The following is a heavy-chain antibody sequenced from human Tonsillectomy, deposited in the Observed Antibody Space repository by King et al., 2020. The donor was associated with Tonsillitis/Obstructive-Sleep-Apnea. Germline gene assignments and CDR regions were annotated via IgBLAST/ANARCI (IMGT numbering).Heavy chain of an antibody. J-gene: IGHJ4*02. V-gene: IGHV3-48*02. CDR1: GFTFSSYS. Sequence: VQLVESGGGLVQPGGSLRLSCAASGFTFSSYSMNWVRQAPGRGLEWISYITHSGTTISYADSVRGRFTFSRDNAKNSLYLQMNSLRDEDTAVYYCVRDESWACDYWGQGTLVTVSS. CDR2: ITHSGTTI. CDR3: VRDESWACDY. D-gene: IGHD1-26*01.